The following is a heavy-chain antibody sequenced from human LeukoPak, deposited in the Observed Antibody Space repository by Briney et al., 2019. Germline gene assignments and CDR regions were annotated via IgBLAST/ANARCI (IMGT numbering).Heavy chain of an antibody. CDR1: GFTFRNYA. V-gene: IGHV3-23*01. Sequence: GGSLRLSCAASGFTFRNYAMSWVRQAPGKGLEWVSAIGGRGDSTYYADSVKGRFTISRDNSKNMLYLQMNSLRAEDTAVYYCAKAGHIGWDYFDYWGQGTLVTVSS. CDR3: AKAGHIGWDYFDY. CDR2: IGGRGDST. J-gene: IGHJ4*02. D-gene: IGHD3-16*01.